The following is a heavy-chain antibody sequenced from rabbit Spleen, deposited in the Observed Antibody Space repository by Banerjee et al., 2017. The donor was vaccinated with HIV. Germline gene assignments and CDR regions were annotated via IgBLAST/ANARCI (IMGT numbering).Heavy chain of an antibody. CDR3: ARGSAAMTMVITGFYFNL. D-gene: IGHD2-1*01. J-gene: IGHJ4*01. CDR1: GFDFSGFYY. V-gene: IGHV1S45*01. CDR2: FGTTNNNT. Sequence: QEQLEESGGGLVKPEGSLTLTCKASGFDFSGFYYMCWVRQAPGKGLEWIGCFGTTNNNTWYASWVNGRFTLSKPSSTTVTLQMTSLTAADTATYFCARGSAAMTMVITGFYFNLWGPGTLVTVS.